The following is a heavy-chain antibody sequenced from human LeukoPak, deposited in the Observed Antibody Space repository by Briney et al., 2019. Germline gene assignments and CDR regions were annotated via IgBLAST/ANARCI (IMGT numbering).Heavy chain of an antibody. J-gene: IGHJ5*02. D-gene: IGHD3-10*01. V-gene: IGHV4-4*07. Sequence: PSETLSLTCTVSGGSISSYYWSWIRQPAGKGLEWIGRIYTSGNTNYNPSLKSRVTMSLDKSKNQFSLKLSSVTAADTAVYYCARDRITMVRGNWFDPWGQGTLVTVSS. CDR3: ARDRITMVRGNWFDP. CDR2: IYTSGNT. CDR1: GGSISSYY.